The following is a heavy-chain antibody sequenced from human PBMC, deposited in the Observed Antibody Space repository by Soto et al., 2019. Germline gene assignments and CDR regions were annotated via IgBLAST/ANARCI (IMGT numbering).Heavy chain of an antibody. J-gene: IGHJ4*02. CDR1: GFTFSSYG. D-gene: IGHD3-22*01. CDR2: IWYDGSNK. Sequence: GGSLRLSCAASGFTFSSYGMHWVRQAPGKGLEWVAVIWYDGSNKYYADSVKGRFTISRDNSKNTLYLQMNSLRAEDTAVYYCARDEDRAYYYDSSGYFGYWGQGTLVTVSS. V-gene: IGHV3-33*01. CDR3: ARDEDRAYYYDSSGYFGY.